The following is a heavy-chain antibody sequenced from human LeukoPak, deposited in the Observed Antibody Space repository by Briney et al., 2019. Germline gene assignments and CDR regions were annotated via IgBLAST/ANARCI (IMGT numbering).Heavy chain of an antibody. V-gene: IGHV4-39*01. Sequence: SETLSLTCSVSGGSISSSSYYWGWIRQPPGKGLEWIGHIYYSGSTYYNSSLKSRVTISLDTSKNQFSLKLSSVTAADTAVYYCATAAVYGGKADYWGLGTLVTVSS. D-gene: IGHD4-23*01. CDR3: ATAAVYGGKADY. CDR2: IYYSGST. J-gene: IGHJ4*02. CDR1: GGSISSSSYY.